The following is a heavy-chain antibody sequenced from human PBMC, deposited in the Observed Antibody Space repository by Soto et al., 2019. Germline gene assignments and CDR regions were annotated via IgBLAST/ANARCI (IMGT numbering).Heavy chain of an antibody. CDR1: GFTFSSYW. V-gene: IGHV3-7*03. J-gene: IGHJ6*02. D-gene: IGHD2-2*01. CDR2: INQDGNEK. Sequence: EVQLVESGGGLVQPGGSLRLSCAASGFTFSSYWMSWVRQAPGKGLEWVANINQDGNEKYYVDSMKGRFTISRDNAKNSLYLQMNSPRAEDTAVYYCAKESPAAFYGMDVWGQGTTVTVSS. CDR3: AKESPAAFYGMDV.